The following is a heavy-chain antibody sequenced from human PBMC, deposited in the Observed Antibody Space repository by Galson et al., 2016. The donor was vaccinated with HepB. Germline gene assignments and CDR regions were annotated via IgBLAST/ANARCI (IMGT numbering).Heavy chain of an antibody. CDR2: THRDGSGN. CDR1: GFTFSNYW. V-gene: IGHV3-7*01. CDR3: ASDYWIY. Sequence: SLRLSCAASGFTFSNYWMTWVRQAPGKGLEWVASTHRDGSGNFYVDSVKGRFTVSRDNPNNSLYLHMSSLRAEDTAVYFCASDYWIYWGQGTLVTVSS. D-gene: IGHD2-15*01. J-gene: IGHJ4*02.